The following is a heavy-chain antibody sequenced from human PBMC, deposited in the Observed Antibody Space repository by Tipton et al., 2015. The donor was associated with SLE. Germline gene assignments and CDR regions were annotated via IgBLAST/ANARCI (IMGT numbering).Heavy chain of an antibody. Sequence: TLSLTCTVSSGSVKDHYWTWIWQPPGKGLERVGHVYYSGSIKYNPSLKSQVTISVYSSNNQFSLKLTSVTAADTAVYYCARGQVRWSRVSPFFDYWGLGLLVPV. CDR2: VYYSGSI. CDR3: ARGQVRWSRVSPFFDY. D-gene: IGHD2-15*01. CDR1: SGSVKDHY. J-gene: IGHJ4*01. V-gene: IGHV4-59*02.